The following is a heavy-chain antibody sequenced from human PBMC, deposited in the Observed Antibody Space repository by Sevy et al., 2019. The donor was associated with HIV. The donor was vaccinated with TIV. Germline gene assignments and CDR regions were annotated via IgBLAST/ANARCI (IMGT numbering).Heavy chain of an antibody. D-gene: IGHD5-12*01. CDR1: GFTFSDYY. Sequence: GGSLRLSCAASGFTFSDYYMSWIRQAPGKGLEWASYISSSGSTIYYADSVKGRFTISRDNTKNSLYLQMNSLRAEDTAVYYCARGGRYSGYAPFYFDYWGQGTLVTVSS. J-gene: IGHJ4*02. CDR2: ISSSGSTI. V-gene: IGHV3-11*01. CDR3: ARGGRYSGYAPFYFDY.